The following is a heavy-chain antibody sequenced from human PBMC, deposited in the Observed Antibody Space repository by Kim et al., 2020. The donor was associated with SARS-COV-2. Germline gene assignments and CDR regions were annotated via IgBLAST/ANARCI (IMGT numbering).Heavy chain of an antibody. D-gene: IGHD1-1*01. J-gene: IGHJ4*02. V-gene: IGHV3-73*01. CDR3: TRGGNWNYDC. CDR2: IRSKANNFAT. CDR1: GFTFSGSA. Sequence: GGSLRLSCAASGFTFSGSAMHWVRQASGNGLEWVGRIRSKANNFATAYATSVKGRFPISRDDSKNTAYLQMNSLKTEDTAVYYCTRGGNWNYDCWGQGTLVTVSS.